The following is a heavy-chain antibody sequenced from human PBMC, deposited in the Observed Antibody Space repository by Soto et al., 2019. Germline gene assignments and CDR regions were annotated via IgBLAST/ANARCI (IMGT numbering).Heavy chain of an antibody. Sequence: GGSLRLSCAASGFTFSSYGMHWVRQAPGKGLEWVAVISYDGSNKYYADSVKGRFTISRDNSKNTLYLQMNSRRAEDTAVYYCAKSFTPRVVAANGFGYWGQGTLVTVSS. V-gene: IGHV3-30*18. CDR3: AKSFTPRVVAANGFGY. CDR2: ISYDGSNK. CDR1: GFTFSSYG. J-gene: IGHJ4*02. D-gene: IGHD2-15*01.